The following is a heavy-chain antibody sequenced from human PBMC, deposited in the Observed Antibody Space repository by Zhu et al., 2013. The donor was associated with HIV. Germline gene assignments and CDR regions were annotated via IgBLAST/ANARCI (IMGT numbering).Heavy chain of an antibody. CDR1: GYTLTELS. V-gene: IGHV1-69*13. J-gene: IGHJ4*02. D-gene: IGHD3-22*01. CDR3: GRHHNSGYYSYFDY. Sequence: QVQLVQSGXEVKKPGASVKVSCKVSGYTLTELSMHWVRQAPGQGLEWMGGIIPIFGTANYAQKFQGRVTITADESTSTAYMELSSLRSEDTVVYYCGRHHNSGYYSYFDYWGQGTLVTVSS. CDR2: IIPIFGTA.